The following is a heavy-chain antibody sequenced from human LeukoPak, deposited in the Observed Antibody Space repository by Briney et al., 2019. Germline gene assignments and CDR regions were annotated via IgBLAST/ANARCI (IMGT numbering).Heavy chain of an antibody. D-gene: IGHD4-23*01. CDR1: GFTFSSYA. J-gene: IGHJ4*02. Sequence: SGGSLRLSCAASGFTFSSYAMSWVRQAPGKGLEWVSAISGSGGYTNYADSVKGRFTISRDNSKNTLYLQMNSLRAEDTAVYYCARDDAYGGNYWGQGTLVTVSS. CDR3: ARDDAYGGNY. CDR2: ISGSGGYT. V-gene: IGHV3-23*01.